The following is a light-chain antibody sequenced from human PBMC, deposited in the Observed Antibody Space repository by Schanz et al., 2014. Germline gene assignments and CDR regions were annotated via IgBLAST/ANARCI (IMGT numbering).Light chain of an antibody. J-gene: IGLJ2*01. CDR3: TSYTSNSTPVV. V-gene: IGLV2-14*03. CDR1: SSDVGGYNY. Sequence: QSALTQPASVSGSPGQSITFSCTGTSSDVGGYNYVSWYQHHPGKAPKLMIYDVFNRPSGVSDRFSGSKSGNTASLTISGLQAEVEGLYYCTSYTSNSTPVVFGGGTKLTVL. CDR2: DVF.